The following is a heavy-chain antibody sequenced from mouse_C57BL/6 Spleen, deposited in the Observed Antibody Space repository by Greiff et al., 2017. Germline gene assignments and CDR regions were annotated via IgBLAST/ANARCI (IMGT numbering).Heavy chain of an antibody. V-gene: IGHV5-9*01. D-gene: IGHD1-1*01. CDR3: ARIYYYGSSFFFDY. Sequence: EVKLMESGGGLVKPGGSLKLSCAASGFTFSSYTMSWVRQTPEKRLEWVATISGGGGNTYYPDSVKGRFTISRDNAKNTLYLQMSSLRSEDTALYYCARIYYYGSSFFFDYWGQGTTLTVSS. CDR1: GFTFSSYT. J-gene: IGHJ2*01. CDR2: ISGGGGNT.